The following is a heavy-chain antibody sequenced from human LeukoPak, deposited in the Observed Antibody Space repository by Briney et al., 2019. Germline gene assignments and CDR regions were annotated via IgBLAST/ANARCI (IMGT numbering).Heavy chain of an antibody. D-gene: IGHD3-10*01. J-gene: IGHJ4*02. CDR2: IYPGDSDT. CDR1: GYSFTSYW. CDR3: ARFLVRGVIIAYFDY. Sequence: GESLKISCKGSGYSFTSYWIGWVRQMPGKGLEWRGIIYPGDSDTRYSPSFQGQVTISADKSISTAYLQWSSLKASDTAMYYCARFLVRGVIIAYFDYWGQGTLVTVSS. V-gene: IGHV5-51*01.